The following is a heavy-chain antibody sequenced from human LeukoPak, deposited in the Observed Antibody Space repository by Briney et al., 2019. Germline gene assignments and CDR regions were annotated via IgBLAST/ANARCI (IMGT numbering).Heavy chain of an antibody. CDR3: ARAVDATYYYGSGSYYYFDY. J-gene: IGHJ4*02. D-gene: IGHD3-10*01. V-gene: IGHV4-4*07. Sequence: SETLSLTCIVSGGSISSYYWSWIRQPAGKGLEWIGRIYTSGSTNYNPSLKSRVTMSVDTSKNQFSLKLSSVTAADTAVYYCARAVDATYYYGSGSYYYFDYWGQGTLVTVSS. CDR2: IYTSGST. CDR1: GGSISSYY.